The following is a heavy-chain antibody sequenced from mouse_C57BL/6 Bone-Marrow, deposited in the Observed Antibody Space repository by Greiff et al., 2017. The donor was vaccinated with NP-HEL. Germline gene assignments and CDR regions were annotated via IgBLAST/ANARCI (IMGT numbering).Heavy chain of an antibody. CDR1: GFTFTDYY. CDR2: IRNKANGYTT. CDR3: ARSYGYDGGWFAY. J-gene: IGHJ3*01. V-gene: IGHV7-3*01. D-gene: IGHD2-2*01. Sequence: EVKLVESGGGLVQPGGSLSLSCAASGFTFTDYYMSWVRQPPGKALEWLGFIRNKANGYTTEYRASVKGRFTISRDNSQSSLYLQMNALRAEDSATYYCARSYGYDGGWFAYWGQGTLVTVSA.